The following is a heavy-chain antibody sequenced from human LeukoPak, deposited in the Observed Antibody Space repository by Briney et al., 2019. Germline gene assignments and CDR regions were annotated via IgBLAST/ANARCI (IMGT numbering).Heavy chain of an antibody. Sequence: PGGSLRLSCVVSGFSFSDSCMTWLRQTPGKGLESLAYISPSSHDIYYADSVKGRFTISRDNARTSLYLQMNSLGPDDTALYYCSTDPRLLTYWGHGTLVTVSS. CDR1: GFSFSDSC. D-gene: IGHD2-8*01. CDR2: ISPSSHDI. V-gene: IGHV3-11*01. J-gene: IGHJ4*01. CDR3: STDPRLLTY.